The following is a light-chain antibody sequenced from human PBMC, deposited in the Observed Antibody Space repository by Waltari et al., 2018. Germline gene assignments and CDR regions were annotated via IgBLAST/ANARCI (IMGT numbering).Light chain of an antibody. V-gene: IGLV2-11*01. CDR3: CSYAGRYAV. J-gene: IGLJ2*01. CDR2: DVT. Sequence: QSALTQPRSVSGSPGQSVTISCTGTSSDVGAYNYVSWFQQHPGKAPKLMIYDVTKRPSGVPYRFSGSKSGNTASLTISGLQTEDDSDYYCCSYAGRYAVFGGGTKLTVL. CDR1: SSDVGAYNY.